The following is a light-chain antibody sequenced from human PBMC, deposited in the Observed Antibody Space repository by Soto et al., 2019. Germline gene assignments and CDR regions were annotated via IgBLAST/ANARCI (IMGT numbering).Light chain of an antibody. CDR1: SSNIGSNT. CDR2: SNN. CDR3: SAWDDSLNGVV. V-gene: IGLV1-44*01. Sequence: QSVLTQPPSASGTPGQRVTLSCSGSSSNIGSNTVNRYQQLPGTAPKLLIYSNNQRPSGVPDRFSGSKSGTSAALAISGLESEDEADDYCSAWDDSLNGVVFGGGTKLTVL. J-gene: IGLJ2*01.